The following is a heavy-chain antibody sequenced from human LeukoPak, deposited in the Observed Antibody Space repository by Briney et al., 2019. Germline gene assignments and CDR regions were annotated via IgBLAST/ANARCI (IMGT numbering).Heavy chain of an antibody. Sequence: GASVKVSCKASGYTFTSYYIHWVRQAPGQGLEWMGHINPNSGGTNYAQNFQGRVTMTRDTSISTAHMELSRLRSDDTAVYYCATVRIGVVGNTFDIWGQGTLVTVSS. CDR1: GYTFTSYY. J-gene: IGHJ4*02. CDR2: INPNSGGT. V-gene: IGHV1-2*06. D-gene: IGHD6-19*01. CDR3: ATVRIGVVGNTFDI.